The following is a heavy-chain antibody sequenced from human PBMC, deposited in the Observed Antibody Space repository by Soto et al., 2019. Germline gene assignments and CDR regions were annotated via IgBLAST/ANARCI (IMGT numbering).Heavy chain of an antibody. CDR1: GGSFSGYY. J-gene: IGHJ4*02. CDR2: INHSGST. Sequence: QVQLQQWGAGLLKPSETLSLTCAVYGGSFSGYYWSWIRQPPGKGLEWIGEINHSGSTNYNPSLKSRVTISVDTSKNQFSLKPSSVTAADTAVYYCARGVSGSSIAARLDYWGQGTLVTVSS. CDR3: ARGVSGSSIAARLDY. V-gene: IGHV4-34*01. D-gene: IGHD6-6*01.